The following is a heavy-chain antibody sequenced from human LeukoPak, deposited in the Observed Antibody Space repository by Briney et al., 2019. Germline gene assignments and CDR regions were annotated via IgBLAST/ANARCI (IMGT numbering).Heavy chain of an antibody. CDR3: ATSRNYDSSGYYSDY. CDR1: GFTFSSYS. CDR2: ISSSSSYI. Sequence: PGGSLRLSCAASGFTFSSYSMNWVRQAPGKGLEWVSSISSSSSYIYYADSVKGRFTISRDNAKNSLYLQMNSLRAEDTAVYYCATSRNYDSSGYYSDYWGQGTLVTVSS. J-gene: IGHJ4*02. V-gene: IGHV3-21*01. D-gene: IGHD3-22*01.